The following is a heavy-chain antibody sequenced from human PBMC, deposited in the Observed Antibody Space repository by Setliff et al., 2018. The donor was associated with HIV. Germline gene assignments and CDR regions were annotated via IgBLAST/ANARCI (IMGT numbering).Heavy chain of an antibody. CDR1: GYTFTTYD. CDR3: AMTDYGGNSGGNYFDY. CDR2: ISPYNGHT. V-gene: IGHV1-18*01. D-gene: IGHD4-17*01. J-gene: IGHJ4*02. Sequence: ASVKVSCKASGYTFTTYDITWVQQAPGQGLEWLGWISPYNGHTNFAQKFQGRVTMTTDTATSTAYMELRNLRSDDTAVYYCAMTDYGGNSGGNYFDYWGQGSLVTVSS.